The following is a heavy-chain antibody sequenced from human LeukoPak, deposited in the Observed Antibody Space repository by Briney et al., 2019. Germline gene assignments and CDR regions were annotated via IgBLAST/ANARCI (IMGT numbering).Heavy chain of an antibody. CDR3: ARVGSHWNYEYFDY. CDR1: GGSISSSSYY. CDR2: IYYSGST. V-gene: IGHV4-39*07. J-gene: IGHJ4*02. D-gene: IGHD1-7*01. Sequence: SETLSLTCTVSGGSISSSSYYWGWIRQPPGKGLEWIGSIYYSGSTHYNPSLKSRVTISVDTSKNQFSLKLSSVTAADTAVYYCARVGSHWNYEYFDYWGQGTLVTVSS.